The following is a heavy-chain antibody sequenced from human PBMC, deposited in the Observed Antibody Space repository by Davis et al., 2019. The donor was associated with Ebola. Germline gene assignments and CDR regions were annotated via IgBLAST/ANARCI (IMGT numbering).Heavy chain of an antibody. Sequence: MPSETLSLTCTVSGVSLNSGDYYWSWIRQLPGKGLEWIGFIYTSGSAYYNPSLESRVTISVDTSKNQFSLKLSSVTAADTAVYYCASTIAVAWESYLDNWGQGTLVTVSS. V-gene: IGHV4-61*08. D-gene: IGHD6-19*01. CDR1: GVSLNSGDYY. CDR3: ASTIAVAWESYLDN. CDR2: IYTSGSA. J-gene: IGHJ4*02.